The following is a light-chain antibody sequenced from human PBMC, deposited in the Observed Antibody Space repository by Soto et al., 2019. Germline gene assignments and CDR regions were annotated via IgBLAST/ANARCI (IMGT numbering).Light chain of an antibody. Sequence: QSVLTQPASVSGSPGQSIAISCTGTSSDVGGYNYVSWYQQHPGKAPKLMLYDVAIRPSGVSDRFSGSKSGNTASLTISGLQAEDEADYYCTSYTTSSTYFCGTGTKVTVL. CDR1: SSDVGGYNY. CDR3: TSYTTSSTYF. J-gene: IGLJ1*01. V-gene: IGLV2-14*01. CDR2: DVA.